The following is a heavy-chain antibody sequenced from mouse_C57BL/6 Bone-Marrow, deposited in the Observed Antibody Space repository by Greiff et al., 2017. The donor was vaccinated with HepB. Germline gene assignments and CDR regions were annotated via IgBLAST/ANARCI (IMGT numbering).Heavy chain of an antibody. J-gene: IGHJ2*01. Sequence: DVKLVESGGGLVKPGGSLKLSCAASGFTFSSYAMSWVRQTPEKRLEWVATISDGGSYTYYPDNVKGRFTISRDNAKNNLYLQMSHLKSEDTAMYYCARGGIYYGNYGGYFDYWGQGTTLTVSS. CDR1: GFTFSSYA. V-gene: IGHV5-4*03. CDR2: ISDGGSYT. D-gene: IGHD2-1*01. CDR3: ARGGIYYGNYGGYFDY.